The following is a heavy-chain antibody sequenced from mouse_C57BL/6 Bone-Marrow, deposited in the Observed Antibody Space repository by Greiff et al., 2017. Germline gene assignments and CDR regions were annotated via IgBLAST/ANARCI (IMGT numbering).Heavy chain of an antibody. V-gene: IGHV1-56*01. J-gene: IGHJ2*01. Sequence: VRPGASVKISCKAPGYTFTSHWMQWARQRPGQGLAWLGEIFPGSGSTYYNEKFKGKATLTVDTSSSPTYMQLSSLTSDDSAVYFCAIPYYFDYWGQGTTLTVSS. CDR3: AIPYYFDY. CDR1: GYTFTSHW. CDR2: IFPGSGST.